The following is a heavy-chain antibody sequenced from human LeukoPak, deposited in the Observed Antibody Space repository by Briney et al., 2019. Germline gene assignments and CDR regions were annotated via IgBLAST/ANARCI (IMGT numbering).Heavy chain of an antibody. Sequence: SETLSLTCAVYGGSFRGYNWGWIRQPPGKGLEWIGEVNYSGSTNYNPSLKSRVTISEDTSKNQFSLKLSSVTAADTAVYYCARGGNIWSGLSGRNWFDPWGQGTLVTVSS. CDR2: VNYSGST. CDR3: ARGGNIWSGLSGRNWFDP. D-gene: IGHD3-3*01. J-gene: IGHJ5*02. V-gene: IGHV4-34*01. CDR1: GGSFRGYN.